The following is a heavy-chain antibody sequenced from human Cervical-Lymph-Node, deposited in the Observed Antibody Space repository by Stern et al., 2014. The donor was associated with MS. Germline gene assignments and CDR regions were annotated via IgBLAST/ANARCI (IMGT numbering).Heavy chain of an antibody. J-gene: IGHJ6*02. CDR1: GYNFGDYW. D-gene: IGHD2-2*01. V-gene: IGHV5-51*01. CDR3: ARHQPAATFAMDV. Sequence: EVQLVESGAEVKKPGESLKISCKGYGYNFGDYWIGWVRQKPGKGLEWMGPIFPADSDSRYRPSFEGQVTISADESISTAFLQSSSLKASDTGIYYCARHQPAATFAMDVWGQGTTVIVSS. CDR2: IFPADSDS.